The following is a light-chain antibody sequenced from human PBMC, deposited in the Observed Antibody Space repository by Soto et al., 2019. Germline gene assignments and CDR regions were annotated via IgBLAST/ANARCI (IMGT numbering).Light chain of an antibody. CDR1: QSVRSN. Sequence: ELELTQSPDILSVSPGETATLSSRASQSVRSNLAWYQQKPGQAPRLLIYGASTRATGIPARFSGSGSGTDFTLTISRLEPEDFAVYYCRQYGSSSWTFGQGTKVDIK. CDR3: RQYGSSSWT. J-gene: IGKJ1*01. V-gene: IGKV3-20*01. CDR2: GAS.